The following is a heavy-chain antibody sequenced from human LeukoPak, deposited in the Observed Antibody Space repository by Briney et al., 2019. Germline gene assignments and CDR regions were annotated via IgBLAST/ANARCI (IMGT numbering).Heavy chain of an antibody. V-gene: IGHV4-34*01. CDR2: INHSGST. J-gene: IGHJ5*02. D-gene: IGHD3-9*01. CDR3: AREGLRYFDWLFNWFDP. CDR1: GGSFSGYY. Sequence: SETLSLTCAVYGGSFSGYYWSWIRQPPGKGLEWIGEINHSGSTNYNPSLKSRVTMSVDTSKNQFSLKLSSVTAADTAVYYCAREGLRYFDWLFNWFDPWGQGTLVTVSS.